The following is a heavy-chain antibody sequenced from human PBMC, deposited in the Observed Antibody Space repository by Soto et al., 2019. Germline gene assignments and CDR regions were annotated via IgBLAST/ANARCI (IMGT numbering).Heavy chain of an antibody. V-gene: IGHV3-23*01. CDR1: GFTFISYA. CDR3: AKDLPAGRGGGYFDY. Sequence: EVQLLESGGGLVQPGGSLRLSCAASGFTFISYAMSWVLQAPGKGLEWVSAVDGSGYSTYYADSVKGRVTISRDNSKNTLDLQMSSLRADDTAVYFWAKDLPAGRGGGYFDYWGQGALVTVSS. CDR2: VDGSGYST. D-gene: IGHD3-10*01. J-gene: IGHJ4*02.